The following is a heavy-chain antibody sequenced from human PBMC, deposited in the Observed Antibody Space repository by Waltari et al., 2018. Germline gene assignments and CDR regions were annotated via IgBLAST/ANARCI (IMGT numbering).Heavy chain of an antibody. CDR2: INPNSGGT. CDR3: ARDGYSSGWSTRKGMDV. Sequence: QVQLVQSGAEVKKPGASVKVSCKASGYTFTGYYMHWVRQAPGQGLEWMGWINPNSGGTNYAQKFQGRVTMTRDTSISTAYMELSRLRSDDTAVYYCARDGYSSGWSTRKGMDVWGQGTTVTVSS. D-gene: IGHD6-19*01. V-gene: IGHV1-2*02. J-gene: IGHJ6*02. CDR1: GYTFTGYY.